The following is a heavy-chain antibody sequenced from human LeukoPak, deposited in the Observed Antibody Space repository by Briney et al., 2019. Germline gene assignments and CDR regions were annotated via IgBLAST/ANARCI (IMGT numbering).Heavy chain of an antibody. CDR2: INVGNGDT. CDR3: ARDRLGGGSYHDY. J-gene: IGHJ4*02. D-gene: IGHD1-26*01. Sequence: ASVKVSCKASGHTFINYAIHWVRQGPEQRLEWVGWINVGNGDTKYSQRFQGRVTITRDTSASTVYMELSSLRSEDTAVYYCARDRLGGGSYHDYWGQGTLVTVSS. CDR1: GHTFINYA. V-gene: IGHV1-3*01.